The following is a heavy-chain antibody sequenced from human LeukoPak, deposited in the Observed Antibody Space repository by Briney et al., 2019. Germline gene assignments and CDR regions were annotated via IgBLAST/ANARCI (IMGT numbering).Heavy chain of an antibody. D-gene: IGHD1-26*01. CDR1: GFTFNTYA. Sequence: GGSLRLSCAASGFTFNTYAMAWVRQAPGRGLEWVSSITGNGVGTYYADSVKGRFTISRDNSKSTLYLQMNSLRGDGTAVYHCARDSGSYLQPTDYWGQGTLVTVSS. V-gene: IGHV3-23*01. J-gene: IGHJ4*02. CDR3: ARDSGSYLQPTDY. CDR2: ITGNGVGT.